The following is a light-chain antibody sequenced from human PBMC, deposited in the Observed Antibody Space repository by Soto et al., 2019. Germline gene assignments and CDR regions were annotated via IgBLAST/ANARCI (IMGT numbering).Light chain of an antibody. CDR2: KVS. J-gene: IGLJ1*01. V-gene: IGLV2-14*01. CDR3: TSSTPLSLYV. CDR1: SSDVGGYNY. Sequence: QSALTQPASVSGSPGQSITISCTGTSSDVGGYNYVSWYQQYPGRVPKLLIYKVSNRPSGISNRFSGSKSGNTASLTISGLQAEDEADYFCTSSTPLSLYVFGSGTMLTVL.